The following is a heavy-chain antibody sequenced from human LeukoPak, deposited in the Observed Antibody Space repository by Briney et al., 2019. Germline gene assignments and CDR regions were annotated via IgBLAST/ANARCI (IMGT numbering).Heavy chain of an antibody. CDR1: GFTFTSYV. V-gene: IGHV3-23*01. J-gene: IGHJ4*02. D-gene: IGHD6-13*01. CDR3: ARDGAAAGGFDY. Sequence: GGSLRLSCAASGFTFTSYVMSWVRQAPGKGLEWVSSISSSAYSTYYAESVKGRFTISRDNAKNTLYLQMNSLRAEDTAVYYCARDGAAAGGFDYWGQGTLVTVSS. CDR2: ISSSAYST.